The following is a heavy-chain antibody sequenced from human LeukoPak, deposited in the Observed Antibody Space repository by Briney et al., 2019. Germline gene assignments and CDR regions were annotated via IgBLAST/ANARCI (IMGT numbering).Heavy chain of an antibody. Sequence: PGGSLRLSCAASGFTFSNAWMNWVRQAPGKGLEWVSSISSSSSYIYYADLVKGRFTISRDNAKNSLYLQMNSLRAEDTAVYYCARVYSSGCNDYWGQGTLVTVSS. J-gene: IGHJ4*02. CDR2: ISSSSSYI. V-gene: IGHV3-21*01. D-gene: IGHD6-19*01. CDR1: GFTFSNAW. CDR3: ARVYSSGCNDY.